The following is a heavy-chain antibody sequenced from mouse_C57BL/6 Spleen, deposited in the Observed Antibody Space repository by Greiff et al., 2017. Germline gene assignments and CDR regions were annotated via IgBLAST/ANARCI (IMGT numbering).Heavy chain of an antibody. J-gene: IGHJ2*01. D-gene: IGHD2-2*01. Sequence: QVQLQQPGAELVKPGASVKLSCKASGYTFTSYWMHWVKQRPGRGLEWIGDIYPGSGSTNYNEKFKSKATLTVDTSSSTAYMQLSSLTSEDSAVYYCARRVVTTTGYFDYWGQGTTLTVSS. CDR2: IYPGSGST. CDR3: ARRVVTTTGYFDY. CDR1: GYTFTSYW. V-gene: IGHV1-55*01.